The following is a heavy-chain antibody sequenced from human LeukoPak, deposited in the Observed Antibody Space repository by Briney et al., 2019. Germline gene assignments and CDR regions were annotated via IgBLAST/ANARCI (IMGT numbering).Heavy chain of an antibody. J-gene: IGHJ6*03. CDR2: IKQDGREK. D-gene: IGHD3-10*01. CDR1: GFTFNTYW. Sequence: GGSLRLSCVASGFTFNTYWMSWVRQAPGKGLEWVANIKQDGREKHYVDSVKGRFTISRDNAKNSLYLQMNSLRAEDTAVYYCARDLSGFGAASTIKNIKNTNYYYYYYMDVWGKGTTVTISS. CDR3: ARDLSGFGAASTIKNIKNTNYYYYYYMDV. V-gene: IGHV3-7*03.